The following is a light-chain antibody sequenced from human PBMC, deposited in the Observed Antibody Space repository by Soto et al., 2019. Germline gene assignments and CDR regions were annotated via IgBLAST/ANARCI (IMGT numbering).Light chain of an antibody. J-gene: IGLJ1*01. Sequence: QSVLTQPPSASGSPGQSVAISCTGTSSDVGGYNYVSWYQQHPGKAPKLMIYEVNKRPSGVPDRFSGSKSGNTASQTVSGLQAEDEADYYCSSYAGSSNVFGTGTKVTVL. V-gene: IGLV2-8*01. CDR2: EVN. CDR3: SSYAGSSNV. CDR1: SSDVGGYNY.